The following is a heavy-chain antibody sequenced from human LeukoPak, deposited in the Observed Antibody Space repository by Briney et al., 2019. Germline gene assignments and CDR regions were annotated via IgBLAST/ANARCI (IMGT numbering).Heavy chain of an antibody. CDR2: INPNSDGT. V-gene: IGHV1-2*06. CDR1: GYTFTGYY. CDR3: ARVELTTGPRCFDS. J-gene: IGHJ4*02. Sequence: ASVKVSCKASGYTFTGYYIHWVRQAPGQGLEWMGRINPNSDGTDYAQRFQGRVTLTRDTSISTAYMDLSRPTSDDTAVYFCARVELTTGPRCFDSWGQGTLVTVSS. D-gene: IGHD3-22*01.